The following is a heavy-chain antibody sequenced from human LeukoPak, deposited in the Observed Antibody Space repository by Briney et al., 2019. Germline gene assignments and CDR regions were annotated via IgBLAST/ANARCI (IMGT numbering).Heavy chain of an antibody. CDR1: GGSISSYY. J-gene: IGHJ6*03. Sequence: SETLSLTCTVSGGSISSYYWSWIRQPAGKGLEWIGRIYASGSTNYNPSLKSRVTMSVDTSKNQFSLKLSSVTAADTAVYYCARDGYTGNYMDVWGKGTTVTVSS. V-gene: IGHV4-4*07. CDR2: IYASGST. CDR3: ARDGYTGNYMDV. D-gene: IGHD3-16*02.